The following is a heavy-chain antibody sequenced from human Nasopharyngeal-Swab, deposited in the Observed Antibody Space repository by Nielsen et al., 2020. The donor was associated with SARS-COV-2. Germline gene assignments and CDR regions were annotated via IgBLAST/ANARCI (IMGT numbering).Heavy chain of an antibody. D-gene: IGHD6-13*01. Sequence: GGSLRLSCAASGFTVSNNYMSWVRQAPGKGLEWVSVMYSGGSTYYADSVKGRFTISRDNAKNSLYLQMNSLRAEDTAVYYCASERTPLAATGTLDYWGQGTLVTVSS. CDR3: ASERTPLAATGTLDY. J-gene: IGHJ4*02. CDR1: GFTVSNNY. CDR2: MYSGGST. V-gene: IGHV3-53*01.